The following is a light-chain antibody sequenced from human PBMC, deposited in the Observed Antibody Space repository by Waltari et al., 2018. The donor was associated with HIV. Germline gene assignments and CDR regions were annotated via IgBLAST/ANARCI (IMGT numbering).Light chain of an antibody. CDR3: QQREQVPYT. CDR2: DAS. V-gene: IGKV3-11*01. Sequence: EIVLTQAPATLSLSPGARATLPCRASQNLIKPKSLAWDQQRPVQAPRRLISDASNRATGIPARFTASGYGTDFTLTVDSLEPEDFAVYYCQQREQVPYTFGQGIKLEIK. CDR1: QNLIKPKS. J-gene: IGKJ2*01.